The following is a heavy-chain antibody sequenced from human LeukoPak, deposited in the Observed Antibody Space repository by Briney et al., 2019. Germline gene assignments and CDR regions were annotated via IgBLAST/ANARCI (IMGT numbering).Heavy chain of an antibody. Sequence: SVTVSCKASGGTFSSYAISWVRQAPGQGLEWMGRIIPILGIANYAQKFQGRVTITAHKPTNPASMELSSLRFEDTAVYYCASGGVVTNPWGQYQFDYWGQGTLVTVSS. CDR1: GGTFSSYA. CDR3: ASGGVVTNPWGQYQFDY. CDR2: IIPILGIA. J-gene: IGHJ4*02. V-gene: IGHV1-69*04. D-gene: IGHD3-22*01.